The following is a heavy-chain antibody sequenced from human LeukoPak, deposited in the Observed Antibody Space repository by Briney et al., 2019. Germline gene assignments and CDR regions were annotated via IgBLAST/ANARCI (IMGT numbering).Heavy chain of an antibody. CDR2: MSYGGTA. CDR3: VRDRRDYSVSCLDS. D-gene: IGHD5/OR15-5a*01. CDR1: GGSMSSGNYY. J-gene: IGHJ5*01. Sequence: SETLSLTCIVSGGSMSSGNYYWGWIRQPPGKELEWIGSMSYGGTAFYKSSLRSRVTLSVETSRKQFSLNLRSVTAADTAVYYRVRDRRDYSVSCLDSWGQGTLVTVSS. V-gene: IGHV4-39*07.